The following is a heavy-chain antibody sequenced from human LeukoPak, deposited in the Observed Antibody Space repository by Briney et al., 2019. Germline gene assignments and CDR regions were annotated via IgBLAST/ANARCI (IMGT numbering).Heavy chain of an antibody. V-gene: IGHV4-34*01. CDR2: INDSGST. Sequence: PSETLSLTCAVSGGAFSNYFWTWIRQPPGKGLEWIAEINDSGSTNSNLSLRSRVAISLDTSENQFSLRLTSVTAADTAVYYCARGQYCSTTTCYSARRYFDFWGQGTLVTVSS. J-gene: IGHJ4*02. CDR3: ARGQYCSTTTCYSARRYFDF. CDR1: GGAFSNYF. D-gene: IGHD2-2*01.